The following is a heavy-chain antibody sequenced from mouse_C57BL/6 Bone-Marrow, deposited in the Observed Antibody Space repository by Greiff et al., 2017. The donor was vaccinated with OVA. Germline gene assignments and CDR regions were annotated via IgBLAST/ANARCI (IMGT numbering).Heavy chain of an antibody. D-gene: IGHD1-1*01. Sequence: VQVVESGAELVRPGTSVKVSCKASGYAFTNYLIEWVKQRPGQGLEWIGVINPGSGGTNYNEKFKGKATLTADKSSSTAYMQLSSLTSEDSAVDFFSKRSRPYAMDYWGQGTSVTVSS. CDR1: GYAFTNYL. V-gene: IGHV1-54*01. CDR2: INPGSGGT. CDR3: SKRSRPYAMDY. J-gene: IGHJ4*01.